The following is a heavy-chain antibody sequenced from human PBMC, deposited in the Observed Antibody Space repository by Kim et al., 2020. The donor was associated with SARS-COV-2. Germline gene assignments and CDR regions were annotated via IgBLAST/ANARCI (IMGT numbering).Heavy chain of an antibody. CDR3: AKVPYSGYSEGLEIDY. Sequence: GGSLRLSCAASGFTFDDYAMHWVRQAPGKGLEWVSGISWNSGSIGYADSVKGRFTISRDNAKNSLYLQMNSLRAEDTALYYCAKVPYSGYSEGLEIDYWGQGTLVTVSS. CDR2: ISWNSGSI. V-gene: IGHV3-9*01. J-gene: IGHJ4*02. D-gene: IGHD5-12*01. CDR1: GFTFDDYA.